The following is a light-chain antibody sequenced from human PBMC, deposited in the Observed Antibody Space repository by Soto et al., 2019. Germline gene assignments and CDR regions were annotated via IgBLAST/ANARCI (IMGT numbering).Light chain of an antibody. J-gene: IGLJ2*01. CDR2: EGS. CDR3: CSYAGSSTVV. CDR1: SSDVGSYNL. Sequence: QSALTQPASVSGSPGQSITISCTGTSSDVGSYNLVSWYQQHAGKAPKLMIYEGSKRPSGVSNRFSGSKSGHTASLTISGLQTEDEADYFCCSYAGSSTVVFGGGTKVTVL. V-gene: IGLV2-23*01.